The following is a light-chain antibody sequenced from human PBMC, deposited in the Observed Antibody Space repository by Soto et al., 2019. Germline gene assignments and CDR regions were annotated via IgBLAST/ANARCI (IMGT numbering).Light chain of an antibody. V-gene: IGLV4-69*01. J-gene: IGLJ2*01. Sequence: QPVLTQSPSASASLGASVKLTCTLSSGHSSYGIAWHQQQPERGPRYLMKINSDGSHTKGDGIPDRFSGSSSGADHYLTISSLQSEDEADYYCQTWGPGTVVFGGGTKLTVL. CDR2: INSDGSH. CDR1: SGHSSYG. CDR3: QTWGPGTVV.